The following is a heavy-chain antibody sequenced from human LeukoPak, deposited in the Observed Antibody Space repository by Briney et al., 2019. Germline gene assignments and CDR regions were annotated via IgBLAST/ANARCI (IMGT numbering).Heavy chain of an antibody. D-gene: IGHD3-10*01. Sequence: GGSLRLSCAASGFIFSSYTMNWVRQAPRKGLEWVSSISDYTTYEYYADSVKGRFTISRDNAKKSLYLQMSSLRAEDTAVYYCARDYGGGDSGSQFSMFDYWGQGALVTVSS. CDR3: ARDYGGGDSGSQFSMFDY. CDR1: GFIFSSYT. V-gene: IGHV3-21*04. J-gene: IGHJ4*02. CDR2: ISDYTTYE.